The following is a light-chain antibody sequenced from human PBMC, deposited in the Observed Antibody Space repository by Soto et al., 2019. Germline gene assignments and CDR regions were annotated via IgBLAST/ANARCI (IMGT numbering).Light chain of an antibody. J-gene: IGKJ3*01. V-gene: IGKV3-15*01. CDR2: DTS. CDR1: QSVSRF. Sequence: EIVMTQSPATLSVSPGERVTLSCRASQSVSRFLAWYQQRPGQAPRLLIYDTSTRATGVPARFSGSGSGTEFSLTISSLQSEDSAVYYCHQYNSWPRGTFGPGTKVEIK. CDR3: HQYNSWPRGT.